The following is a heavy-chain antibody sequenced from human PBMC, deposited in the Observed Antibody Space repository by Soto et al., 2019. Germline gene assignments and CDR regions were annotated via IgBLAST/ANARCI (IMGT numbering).Heavy chain of an antibody. Sequence: SETLSLTCTVSGGSIRSYYWSWIRQPPGKGLEWIGYIYYSGSTNYNPSLKSRVTISVDTSKNQFSLKLSSVTAADTAVYYCARGPSVAGFGYWGQGTLVTVSS. J-gene: IGHJ4*02. D-gene: IGHD6-19*01. CDR2: IYYSGST. CDR1: GGSIRSYY. V-gene: IGHV4-59*08. CDR3: ARGPSVAGFGY.